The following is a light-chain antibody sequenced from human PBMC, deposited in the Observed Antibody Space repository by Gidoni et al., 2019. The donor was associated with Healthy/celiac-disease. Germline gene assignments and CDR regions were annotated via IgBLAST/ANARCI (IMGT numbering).Light chain of an antibody. Sequence: EIVLTQSPGTLSLSPGERATLSCRASQSVSSSYLAWYQQKTGQAPRLLIYGASSRATGIPDRFSGSGSGTDFTLTISRLEPEDFAVYYCQQYGGSPTFGGGTKVEIK. J-gene: IGKJ4*01. CDR3: QQYGGSPT. V-gene: IGKV3-20*01. CDR1: QSVSSSY. CDR2: GAS.